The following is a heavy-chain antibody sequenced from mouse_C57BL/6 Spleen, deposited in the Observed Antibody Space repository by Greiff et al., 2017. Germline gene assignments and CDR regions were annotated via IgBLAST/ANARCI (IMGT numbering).Heavy chain of an antibody. D-gene: IGHD1-1*01. J-gene: IGHJ2*01. CDR3: AQIVTTTVVATSYYVDY. CDR2: IWWDDDK. CDR1: GSSLSTFGMG. Sequence: QVTLKESGPGILQPSQTLSLSCSFSGSSLSTFGMGVGRLRPPSGMGLDWLAHIWWDDDKSYNPALKSRFTFSKDTTENQSFLKFANVDTAETATYYCAQIVTTTVVATSYYVDYWGQGTTLTVSS. V-gene: IGHV8-8*01.